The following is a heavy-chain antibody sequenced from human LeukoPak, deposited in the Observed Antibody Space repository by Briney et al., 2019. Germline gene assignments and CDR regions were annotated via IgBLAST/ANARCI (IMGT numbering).Heavy chain of an antibody. Sequence: GASVKVSCKASGYTFTSYYMHWVRQAPGQGLEWMGWMNPNSGNTGYAQKFQGRVTITRNTSISTAYMELSSLRSEDTAVYYCARAGKHYYDSSGYYSDYWGQGTPVTVSS. J-gene: IGHJ4*02. CDR3: ARAGKHYYDSSGYYSDY. V-gene: IGHV1-8*03. D-gene: IGHD3-22*01. CDR2: MNPNSGNT. CDR1: GYTFTSYY.